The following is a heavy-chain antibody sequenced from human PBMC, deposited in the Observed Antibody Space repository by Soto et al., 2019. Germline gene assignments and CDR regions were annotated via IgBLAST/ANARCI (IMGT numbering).Heavy chain of an antibody. CDR2: IYHSGST. V-gene: IGHV4-4*02. Sequence: QVQLQESGPGLVKPSGTLSLTCAVSGGSISSSNWWSWVRQPPGKGLEWIGEIYHSGSTNYNPSLKGRVTISVDKSKNQFSLKLSSVTAADTAVYYCARERHRPGSSGWYYFDYWGQGTLVTVSS. CDR3: ARERHRPGSSGWYYFDY. D-gene: IGHD6-19*01. CDR1: GGSISSSNW. J-gene: IGHJ4*02.